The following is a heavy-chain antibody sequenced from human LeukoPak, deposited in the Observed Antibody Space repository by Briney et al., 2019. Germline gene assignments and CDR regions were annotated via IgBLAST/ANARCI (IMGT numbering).Heavy chain of an antibody. CDR1: GYTFTGYY. J-gene: IGHJ3*02. Sequence: AASVKVSCKASGYTFTGYYMHWVRQAPGQGLEWMGWINPNCGGTNYAQKFQGRVTMTRDTSISTDYMELSRLRSDDTAVYYCARDLNYDILTGYYPDAFDIWGQGTMVTVSS. CDR3: ARDLNYDILTGYYPDAFDI. V-gene: IGHV1-2*02. D-gene: IGHD3-9*01. CDR2: INPNCGGT.